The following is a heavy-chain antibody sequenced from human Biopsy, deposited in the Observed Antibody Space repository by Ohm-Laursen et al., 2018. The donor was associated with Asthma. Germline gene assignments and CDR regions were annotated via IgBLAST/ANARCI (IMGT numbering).Heavy chain of an antibody. J-gene: IGHJ6*02. CDR2: ISYDGRNK. CDR3: ARGAYYDLWSGYSRPIPGYYGMDV. D-gene: IGHD3-3*01. Sequence: SLRLSCAASGFTFNSYGMHWVRQAPGKGLEWVAVISYDGRNKYYGDSVKGRFTISRDNSKNTVYLQMISLRVEDTSVYYCARGAYYDLWSGYSRPIPGYYGMDVWGHGTTVTVSS. V-gene: IGHV3-30*03. CDR1: GFTFNSYG.